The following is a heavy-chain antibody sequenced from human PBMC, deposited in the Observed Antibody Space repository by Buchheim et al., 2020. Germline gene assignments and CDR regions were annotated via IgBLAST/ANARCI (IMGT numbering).Heavy chain of an antibody. CDR1: GYTFSNYH. J-gene: IGHJ5*02. D-gene: IGHD3-16*01. CDR3: ARALTSPDMGVFDP. V-gene: IGHV1-8*01. Sequence: QVQLVQSGAEVKKPGASVKVSCKASGYTFSNYHINWVRQATGQEPEWMGWVHPHNGHTGYAQKFQGRVTMTRNTSISTAYMELSSLRSEDTAVYYCARALTSPDMGVFDPWGQGTL. CDR2: VHPHNGHT.